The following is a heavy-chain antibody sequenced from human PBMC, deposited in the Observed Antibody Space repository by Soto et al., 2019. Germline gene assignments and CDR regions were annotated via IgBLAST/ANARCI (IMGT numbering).Heavy chain of an antibody. CDR1: GGTFSSYT. D-gene: IGHD2-15*01. V-gene: IGHV1-69*04. Sequence: SVKVSCKASGGTFSSYTISWVRQAPGQGLEWMGRIIPILGIANYAQKFQGRVTITADKSTSTAYMELSSLRSEDTAVYYCAREYTAHCSGGSCPKGFDYWGQGTLVTVSS. CDR3: AREYTAHCSGGSCPKGFDY. CDR2: IIPILGIA. J-gene: IGHJ4*02.